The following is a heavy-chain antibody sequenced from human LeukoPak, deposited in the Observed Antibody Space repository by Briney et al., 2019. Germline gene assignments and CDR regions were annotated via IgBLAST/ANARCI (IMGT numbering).Heavy chain of an antibody. CDR1: GGTFSSYA. D-gene: IGHD2-2*01. Sequence: ASVKVSCKASGGTFSSYAISWVRQAPGQGLEWMGRIIPILGIANYAQKSQGRVTITADKSTSTAYMELSSLRSEDTAVYYCAMPLGYCSSTSCSTPFDYWGQGTLVTVSS. J-gene: IGHJ4*02. CDR3: AMPLGYCSSTSCSTPFDY. CDR2: IIPILGIA. V-gene: IGHV1-69*04.